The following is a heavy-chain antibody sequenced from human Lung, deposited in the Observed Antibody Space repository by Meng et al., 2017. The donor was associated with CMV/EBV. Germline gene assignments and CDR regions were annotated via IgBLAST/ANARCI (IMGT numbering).Heavy chain of an antibody. CDR2: IYWNDDK. V-gene: IGHV2-5*01. CDR3: AHRIFWSGYYDY. D-gene: IGHD3-3*01. CDR1: VFSRSTDGVG. J-gene: IGHJ4*02. Sequence: TLSVFSRSTDGVGVGWIRQPPGKALEWFALIYWNDDKRYRPSLRNRLTVTKDTSKNQVVLTMTNMDPVDTATYYCAHRIFWSGYYDYWGQGILVTVSS.